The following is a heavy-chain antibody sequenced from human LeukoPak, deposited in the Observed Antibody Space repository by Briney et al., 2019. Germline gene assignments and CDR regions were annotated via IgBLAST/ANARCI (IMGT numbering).Heavy chain of an antibody. CDR3: ARGSWFGELLLGN. Sequence: ASVKVSCKASGYTFTGYYMHWVRQAPGQGLEWMGWINPNSGGTNYAQKFQGRVTMTGDTSISTAYMELSRLRSDDTAVYYCARGSWFGELLLGNWGQGTLVTVSS. CDR2: INPNSGGT. CDR1: GYTFTGYY. V-gene: IGHV1-2*02. D-gene: IGHD3-10*01. J-gene: IGHJ4*02.